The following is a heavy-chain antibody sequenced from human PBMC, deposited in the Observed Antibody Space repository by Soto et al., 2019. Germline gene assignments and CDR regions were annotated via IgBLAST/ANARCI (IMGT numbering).Heavy chain of an antibody. Sequence: QPGGSLRLSCAASGFTFSSYAMHWVRQAPGKGLEWVAVISYDGSNKYYADSVKGRFTISRDNSKNTLYLQMNSLRAEDTAVYYCARDKSQIYWFDPWGQGTLVTVSS. CDR3: ARDKSQIYWFDP. V-gene: IGHV3-30-3*01. CDR2: ISYDGSNK. CDR1: GFTFSSYA. J-gene: IGHJ5*02.